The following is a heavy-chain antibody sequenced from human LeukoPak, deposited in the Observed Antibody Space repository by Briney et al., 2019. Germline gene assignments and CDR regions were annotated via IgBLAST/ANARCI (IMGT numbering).Heavy chain of an antibody. Sequence: SETLSLTCTVSGGSVSSGSYYWSWIRQPPGKGLEWIGYIYYSGSTNYNPSLKSRVTISVDTSKNQFSLRLSSVTAADTAVYYCARVESFKWFDPWGQGTLVTVSS. J-gene: IGHJ5*02. CDR1: GGSVSSGSYY. D-gene: IGHD1-26*01. V-gene: IGHV4-61*01. CDR3: ARVESFKWFDP. CDR2: IYYSGST.